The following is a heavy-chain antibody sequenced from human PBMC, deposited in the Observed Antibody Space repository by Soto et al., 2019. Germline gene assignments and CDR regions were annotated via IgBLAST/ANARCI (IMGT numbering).Heavy chain of an antibody. Sequence: LRLSCAASGFTFSNAWMNWVRQAPGKGLEWVSVIYPGGSTYYADSVKGRFTISRDNSKNTLYFEMNSLRAEDAAVYYCARSYSYPYYFDYWGQGTPVTVSS. CDR2: IYPGGST. V-gene: IGHV3-66*01. D-gene: IGHD5-18*01. J-gene: IGHJ4*02. CDR3: ARSYSYPYYFDY. CDR1: GFTFSNAW.